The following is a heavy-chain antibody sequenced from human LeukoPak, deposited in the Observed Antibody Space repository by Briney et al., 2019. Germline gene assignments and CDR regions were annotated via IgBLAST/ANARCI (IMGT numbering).Heavy chain of an antibody. CDR1: GGTFSSYA. J-gene: IGHJ4*02. CDR2: IIPIFGTA. CDR3: ARGPLGEQLVLYYFDY. Sequence: GASVKVSCKASGGTFSSYAISWVRQAPGQGLEWMGGIIPIFGTANYAQKFQGRVTITADESTSTAYMELSSLRSEDTAVYYCARGPLGEQLVLYYFDYWAREPWSPSPQ. D-gene: IGHD6-13*01. V-gene: IGHV1-69*13.